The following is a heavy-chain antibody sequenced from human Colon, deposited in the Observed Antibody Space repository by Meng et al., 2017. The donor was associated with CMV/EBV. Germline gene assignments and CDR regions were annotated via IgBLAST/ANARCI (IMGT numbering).Heavy chain of an antibody. V-gene: IGHV1-18*01. CDR3: ARAGAEVTRSFDL. D-gene: IGHD3-9*01. CDR1: GYMFAIYG. Sequence: CQAFGYMFAIYGITWVRQAPGQGLEWMGWVSAKNSETRYGQNFQGRVTVTRDTSTNTAYMELRSLRSDDSAVYYCARAGAEVTRSFDLWGQGTLVTVSS. J-gene: IGHJ4*02. CDR2: VSAKNSET.